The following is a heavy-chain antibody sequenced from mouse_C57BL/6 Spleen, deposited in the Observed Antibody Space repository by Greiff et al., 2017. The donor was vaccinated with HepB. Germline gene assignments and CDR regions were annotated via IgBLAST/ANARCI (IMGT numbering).Heavy chain of an antibody. D-gene: IGHD2-4*01. CDR3: ARHINYDYDVGGFAY. J-gene: IGHJ3*01. V-gene: IGHV5-6*01. CDR1: GFTFSSYG. CDR2: ISSGGSYT. Sequence: EVQGVESGGDLVKPGGSLKLSCAASGFTFSSYGMSWVRQTPDKRLEWVATISSGGSYTYYPDSVKGRFTISRDNAKNTLYLPMSSLKSEDTAMYYCARHINYDYDVGGFAYWGQGTLVTVSA.